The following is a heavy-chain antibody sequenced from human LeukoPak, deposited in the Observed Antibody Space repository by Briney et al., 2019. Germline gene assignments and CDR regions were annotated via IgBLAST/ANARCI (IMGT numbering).Heavy chain of an antibody. V-gene: IGHV3-30*03. CDR3: AYDSSGPKEDFDY. CDR1: RFTLSSYG. Sequence: GGSLRLSCAASRFTLSSYGMHWVRQAPGKGLEWVAVISYDGSNKYYADSVKGRFTISRDNSKNTLYLQMNSLRAEDTAVYYCAYDSSGPKEDFDYWGQGTLVTVSS. D-gene: IGHD3-22*01. J-gene: IGHJ4*02. CDR2: ISYDGSNK.